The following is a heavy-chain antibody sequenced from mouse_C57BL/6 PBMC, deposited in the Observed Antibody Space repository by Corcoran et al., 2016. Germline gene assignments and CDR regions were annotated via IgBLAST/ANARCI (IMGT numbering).Heavy chain of an antibody. CDR3: ARELWFAY. J-gene: IGHJ3*01. Sequence: EVQLQQSGPELVKPGASVKISCKASGYTFTDYYMNWVKQSHGKSLEWIGDINPNNGGTSYNQKFKGKATLTVDKSYSTAYMELRSLTSEDSAVYYCARELWFAYWGQGTLVTVSA. V-gene: IGHV1-26*01. CDR1: GYTFTDYY. CDR2: INPNNGGT.